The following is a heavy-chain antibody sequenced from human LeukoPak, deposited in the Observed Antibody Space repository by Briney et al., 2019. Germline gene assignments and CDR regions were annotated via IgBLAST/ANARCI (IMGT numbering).Heavy chain of an antibody. J-gene: IGHJ4*02. CDR3: GKTTTGYSSGRNPAWPVDY. V-gene: IGHV3-23*01. D-gene: IGHD6-19*01. CDR2: TFGSGGSA. CDR1: GFTFSSYA. Sequence: GGSLRLSCTASGFTFSSYAMYWVRQAPGKGLEWVSGTFGSGGSAHYADSVKGRFTISRDNSQNTVYLQMNSLRAEDTAVYYCGKTTTGYSSGRNPAWPVDYWGQGTLVTVSS.